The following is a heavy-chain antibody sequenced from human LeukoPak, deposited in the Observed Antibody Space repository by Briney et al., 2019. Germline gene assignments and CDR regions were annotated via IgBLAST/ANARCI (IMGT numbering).Heavy chain of an antibody. CDR3: ARLASIAAAADWYFDI. J-gene: IGHJ2*01. V-gene: IGHV4-38-2*01. CDR2: IFHSGTT. Sequence: SETLSLTCAVSGYSISGGYYWGWIRRPPGNGLEWIGSIFHSGTTYYNPSLRSRVTISVDTSKNQFSLKLTSVTAADTAVYYCARLASIAAAADWYFDIWGRGTLVTASS. D-gene: IGHD6-13*01. CDR1: GYSISGGYY.